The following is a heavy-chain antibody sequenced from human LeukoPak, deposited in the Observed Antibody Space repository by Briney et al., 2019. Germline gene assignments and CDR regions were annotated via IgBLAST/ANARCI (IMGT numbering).Heavy chain of an antibody. J-gene: IGHJ4*02. CDR2: ISAYNGNT. D-gene: IGHD6-13*01. CDR1: GYTFSTYG. V-gene: IGHV1-18*01. CDR3: ATDRGLGIAARDYYFDY. Sequence: ASVKVSCKASGYTFSTYGISWVRQAPGQGLEWMGWISAYNGNTNYAQKPQGRVTMTTDTSTNTAYMELRSLRSDDTAVYYCATDRGLGIAARDYYFDYWGQGTLVTVSS.